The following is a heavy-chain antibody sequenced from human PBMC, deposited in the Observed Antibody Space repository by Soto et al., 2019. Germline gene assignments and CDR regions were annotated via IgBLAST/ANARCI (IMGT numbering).Heavy chain of an antibody. CDR2: ISGSGGST. CDR3: AKDPRDQAGVPVYYDY. Sequence: GGSLRLSCAASGFTFSSYAMSWARQAPGKGLEWVSAISGSGGSTYYADSVKGRFTISRDNSKNTLYLQMNSLRAEDTAVYDCAKDPRDQAGVPVYYDYWGQGTLVTVSS. V-gene: IGHV3-23*01. CDR1: GFTFSSYA. J-gene: IGHJ4*02. D-gene: IGHD6-13*01.